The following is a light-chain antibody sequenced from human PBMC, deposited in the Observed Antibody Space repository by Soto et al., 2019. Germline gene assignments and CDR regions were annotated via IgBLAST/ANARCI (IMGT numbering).Light chain of an antibody. CDR1: QSVSTNF. V-gene: IGKV3D-20*02. CDR2: GAS. CDR3: QQRSNWPRFT. Sequence: EIVLTQSPGTLSLSPGEGATLSCRASQSVSTNFFAWYQQKPGQAPRLLIYGASTRATGIPDRFSGSGSGTDFTLTISRLEPEDFAVYYCQQRSNWPRFTFGQGTKVEIK. J-gene: IGKJ2*01.